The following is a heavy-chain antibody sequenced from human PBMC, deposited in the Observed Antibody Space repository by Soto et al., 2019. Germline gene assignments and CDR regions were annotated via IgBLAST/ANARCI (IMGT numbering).Heavy chain of an antibody. D-gene: IGHD3-16*02. CDR2: IYYSGST. J-gene: IGHJ4*01. CDR3: ARVVYDYVWGSYRYEFDY. V-gene: IGHV4-31*03. CDR1: GGSISSGGYY. Sequence: SETLSLTCTVSGGSISSGGYYWSWIRQHPGKGLEWIGYIYYSGSTYYNPSPKSRVTISVDTSKNQFSLKLSSVTAADTAVYYCARVVYDYVWGSYRYEFDYWGQGTLVTVSS.